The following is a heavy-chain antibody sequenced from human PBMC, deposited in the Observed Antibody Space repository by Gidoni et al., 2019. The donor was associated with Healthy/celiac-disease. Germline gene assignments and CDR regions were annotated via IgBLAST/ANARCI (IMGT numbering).Heavy chain of an antibody. D-gene: IGHD5-12*01. CDR1: GFPFRSYW. CDR2: IKQDGSEK. J-gene: IGHJ4*02. Sequence: EVQLVESGGGLVQPGGSLRLSCAASGFPFRSYWLSWVRQAPGKGLEWVANIKQDGSEKYYVDSVKGRFTISRDNAKNSLYLQMNSLRAEDTAVYYCATSRDGYIMGYFDYWGQGTLVTVSS. V-gene: IGHV3-7*05. CDR3: ATSRDGYIMGYFDY.